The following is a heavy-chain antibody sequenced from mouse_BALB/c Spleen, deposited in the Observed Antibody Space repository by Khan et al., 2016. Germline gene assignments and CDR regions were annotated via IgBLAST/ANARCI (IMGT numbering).Heavy chain of an antibody. D-gene: IGHD1-1*01. J-gene: IGHJ3*01. CDR2: INPSTGYT. V-gene: IGHV1-7*01. Sequence: QVQLQQSGAELAKPGASVKMSCKASGYTFTDYWMHWVKQRPGQGLEWIGYINPSTGYTEYNQKFKDKATLTVDKSSSTAYMQLSSLTSEDSAVYYCARWSYYYGSSYGWFAYWGQGTLVTVSA. CDR3: ARWSYYYGSSYGWFAY. CDR1: GYTFTDYW.